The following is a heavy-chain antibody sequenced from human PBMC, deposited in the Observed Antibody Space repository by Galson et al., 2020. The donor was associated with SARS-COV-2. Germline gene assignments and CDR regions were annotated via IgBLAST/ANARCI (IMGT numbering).Heavy chain of an antibody. CDR2: MNPNSGNT. J-gene: IGHJ4*02. CDR3: ARRSCGSTGCFGY. D-gene: IGHD2-2*01. CDR1: GDTFSSYD. Sequence: ASVKVSCKASGDTFSSYDINWVRQATGQGPEWMGWMNPNSGNTGYAQKFRGRVTMTRNTSIVTAYMELSSLRSEDTAVYYCARRSCGSTGCFGYWGQGTLVTVSS. V-gene: IGHV1-8*01.